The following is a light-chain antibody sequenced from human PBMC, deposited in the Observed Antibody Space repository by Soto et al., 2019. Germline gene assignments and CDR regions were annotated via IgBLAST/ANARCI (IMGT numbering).Light chain of an antibody. Sequence: QSVLTQPASVSGSPGQSITISCTGTSSDVGGYKYVSWYQQHPDKAPKLIIFEVSNRPSGISSRFSGSKSGNTASLTISGLQADDEADYYCASYTSSSTSVIFGRGTKLTV. J-gene: IGLJ2*01. CDR1: SSDVGGYKY. CDR2: EVS. V-gene: IGLV2-14*01. CDR3: ASYTSSSTSVI.